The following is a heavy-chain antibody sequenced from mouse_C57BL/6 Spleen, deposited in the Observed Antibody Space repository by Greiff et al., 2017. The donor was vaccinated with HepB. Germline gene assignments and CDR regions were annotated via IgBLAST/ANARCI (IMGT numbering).Heavy chain of an antibody. D-gene: IGHD1-1*01. CDR3: ARSTTVAHYFDY. CDR1: GYTFTSYW. V-gene: IGHV1-59*01. CDR2: IDPSDSYT. Sequence: QVQLQQPGAELVRPGTSVKLSCKASGYTFTSYWMHWVKQRPGQGLEWIGVIDPSDSYTNYNQKFKGKATLTVDTSSSAAYMQLSSLTSEDSAVYYCARSTTVAHYFDYWGQGTTLTVSS. J-gene: IGHJ2*01.